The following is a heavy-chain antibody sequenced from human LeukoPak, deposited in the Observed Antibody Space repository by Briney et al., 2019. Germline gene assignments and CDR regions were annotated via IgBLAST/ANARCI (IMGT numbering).Heavy chain of an antibody. Sequence: SETLSLTCTVSGGSISSGSYYWSWIRQPPGTGLEWIGYIYYSGSTNYNPSLKSRVTISVDTSKNQFSLKLSSVTAADTAVYYCARAGGYYYDSRVFDYWGQGTLVTVSS. CDR3: ARAGGYYYDSRVFDY. J-gene: IGHJ4*02. CDR2: IYYSGST. CDR1: GGSISSGSYY. V-gene: IGHV4-61*01. D-gene: IGHD3-22*01.